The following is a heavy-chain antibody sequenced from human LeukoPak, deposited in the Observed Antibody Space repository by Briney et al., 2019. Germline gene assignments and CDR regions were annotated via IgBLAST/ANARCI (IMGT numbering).Heavy chain of an antibody. CDR1: GESLNGHY. CDR2: GSDNGGT. D-gene: IGHD4-17*01. Sequence: SETLSLTCAVYGESLNGHYWSWIRQSPGKGLEWIGEGSDNGGTKFNPSLKSRASISADTFRNQFSLKLSVTAADTAVYYCAREDYGDAGWFDPWGQGTLVTVSS. V-gene: IGHV4-34*01. J-gene: IGHJ5*02. CDR3: AREDYGDAGWFDP.